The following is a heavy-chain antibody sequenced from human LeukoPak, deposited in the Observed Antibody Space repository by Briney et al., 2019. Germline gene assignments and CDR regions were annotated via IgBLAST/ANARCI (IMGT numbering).Heavy chain of an antibody. CDR2: IYHSGST. J-gene: IGHJ4*02. V-gene: IGHV4-38-2*01. CDR3: ATGSGNYYNRAFDY. Sequence: SETLSLTCAVSGYSISSGYFWGWIRQPPGKGLEWIGSIYHSGSTYYNPSLKSRVTISVDTSKNQFSLKLSSVTAADTAVYYCATGSGNYYNRAFDYWGQGTLVTVSS. D-gene: IGHD3-10*01. CDR1: GYSISSGYF.